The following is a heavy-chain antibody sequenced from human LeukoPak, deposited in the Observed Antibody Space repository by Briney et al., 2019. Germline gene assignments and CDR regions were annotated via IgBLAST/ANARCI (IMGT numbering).Heavy chain of an antibody. Sequence: GGSLRLSCAASGFTFSTFAMIWVRQPPGKGLEWVSSIFPSGGEIHYADSVRGRFTIARDNSKSTLSLQMNSLRAEDTAIYYCATYRQVLLPFESWGQGTLVTVSS. CDR2: IFPSGGEI. V-gene: IGHV3-23*01. D-gene: IGHD2-8*02. CDR3: ATYRQVLLPFES. CDR1: GFTFSTFA. J-gene: IGHJ4*02.